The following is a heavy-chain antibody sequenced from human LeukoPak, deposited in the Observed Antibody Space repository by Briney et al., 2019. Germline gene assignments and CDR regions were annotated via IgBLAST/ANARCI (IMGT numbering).Heavy chain of an antibody. J-gene: IGHJ3*02. CDR2: IKQDGSEK. D-gene: IGHD1-26*01. CDR1: GFTFSSYW. CDR3: ARDPSSSLSIVGADDAFDI. Sequence: GSLRLSCAASGFTFSSYWMSWVRQAPGKGLEWVANIKQDGSEKYYVDSVKGRFTISRDNAKNSLYLQMNSLRAEDTAVYYCARDPSSSLSIVGADDAFDIWGQGTMVTVSS. V-gene: IGHV3-7*01.